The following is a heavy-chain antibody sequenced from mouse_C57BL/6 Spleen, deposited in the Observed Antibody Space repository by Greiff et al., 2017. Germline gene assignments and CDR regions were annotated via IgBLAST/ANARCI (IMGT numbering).Heavy chain of an antibody. V-gene: IGHV1-22*01. D-gene: IGHD2-3*01. J-gene: IGHJ3*01. Sequence: EVQLQQSGPELVKPGASVKMSCKASGYTFTGYNMHWVKQSHGKSLEWIGYINPNNGGTSYNQKFKGKATLTVNKSSSTAYMELRSLTSEDSAVYYCARGLDGYYAFAYWGQGTLVTVSA. CDR1: GYTFTGYN. CDR3: ARGLDGYYAFAY. CDR2: INPNNGGT.